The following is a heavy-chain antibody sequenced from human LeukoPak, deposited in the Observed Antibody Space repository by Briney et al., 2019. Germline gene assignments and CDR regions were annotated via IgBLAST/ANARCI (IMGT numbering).Heavy chain of an antibody. CDR1: GFTFSSYW. V-gene: IGHV3-7*03. CDR3: ARGGGLDV. CDR2: INHNGNVN. J-gene: IGHJ6*02. D-gene: IGHD3-16*01. Sequence: GGSLGLSCAASGFTFSSYWMNWARQAPGKGLEWVASINHNGNVNYYVDSVKGRSTISRDNAKNSLYLQMSNLRAEDTAVYFCARGGGLDVWGQGATVTVSS.